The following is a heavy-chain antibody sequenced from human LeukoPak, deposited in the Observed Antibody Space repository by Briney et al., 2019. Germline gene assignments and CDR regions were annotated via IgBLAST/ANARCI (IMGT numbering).Heavy chain of an antibody. CDR2: INTDGYST. CDR3: ARDGDFDF. Sequence: GGSLRLSCAASGFTFSSYWMHWVRQAPGKGLVWVSRINTDGYSTSHADSVKGRFTISRDNAKSTLFLQMNSLRDEDTAVYYCARDGDFDFWGQGIQVTVSS. J-gene: IGHJ4*02. CDR1: GFTFSSYW. D-gene: IGHD3-16*01. V-gene: IGHV3-74*01.